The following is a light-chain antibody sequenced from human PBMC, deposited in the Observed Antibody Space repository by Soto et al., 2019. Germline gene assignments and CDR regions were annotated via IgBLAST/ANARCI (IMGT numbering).Light chain of an antibody. CDR2: GAS. V-gene: IGKV3-20*01. CDR3: QQYGSSPYT. Sequence: EIVLTQSPGTLSLSPGERATLSCRAIQSVSSTYLAWYQQKPGQAPRLLIYGASIRATGVPDRFSGSGSGTDFTLTSSRLEPEDFAVYYCQQYGSSPYTFGQGTKLEIK. CDR1: QSVSSTY. J-gene: IGKJ2*01.